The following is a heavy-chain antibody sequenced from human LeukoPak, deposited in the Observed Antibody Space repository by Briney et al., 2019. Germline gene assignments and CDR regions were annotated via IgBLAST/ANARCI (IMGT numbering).Heavy chain of an antibody. J-gene: IGHJ5*02. CDR1: GGTFSSYA. CDR3: ARDPEQAFDP. Sequence: ASVKLSCKASGGTFSSYAISRVRQAPGHRLEWMGRIIPILGIANYAQKFQGRVTITADKTTSTAYMELSSPRSEDTAVYDCARDPEQAFDPWGQGTLVTVSS. V-gene: IGHV1-69*04. CDR2: IIPILGIA. D-gene: IGHD1/OR15-1a*01.